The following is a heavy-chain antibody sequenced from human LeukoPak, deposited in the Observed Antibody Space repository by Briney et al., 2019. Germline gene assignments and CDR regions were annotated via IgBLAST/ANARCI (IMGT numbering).Heavy chain of an antibody. Sequence: ASVKVSCKASGYTFTGYYMHWVRQAPGQGLEWMGWINPNSGGTNYAQKFQGRVTMTRDTSISTAYMELSRVRSDDTAVYYCAILMGSGWLSHYYMDVWGKGTTVTVSS. V-gene: IGHV1-2*02. CDR2: INPNSGGT. CDR1: GYTFTGYY. J-gene: IGHJ6*03. CDR3: AILMGSGWLSHYYMDV. D-gene: IGHD6-19*01.